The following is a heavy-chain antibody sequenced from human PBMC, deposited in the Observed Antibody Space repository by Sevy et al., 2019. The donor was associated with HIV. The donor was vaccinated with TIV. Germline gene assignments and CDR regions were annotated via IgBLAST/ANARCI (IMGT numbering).Heavy chain of an antibody. Sequence: GGSLRLSCAASEFTFSSYWIHWVRQAPGKGLVWVSRINGDGGSTNYADSVKGRFTISRDNAKNTLYLQMNSLRAEDTAVYYCARVPSARGGVDYWGQGSLVTVSS. CDR3: ARVPSARGGVDY. J-gene: IGHJ4*02. CDR2: INGDGGST. V-gene: IGHV3-74*01. CDR1: EFTFSSYW. D-gene: IGHD3-10*01.